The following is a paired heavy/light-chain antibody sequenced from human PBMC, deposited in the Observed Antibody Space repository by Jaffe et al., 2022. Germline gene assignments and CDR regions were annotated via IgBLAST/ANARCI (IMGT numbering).Heavy chain of an antibody. D-gene: IGHD1-1*01. Sequence: QVQLQESGPGLVKPSETLSLTCTVSGGSISSYYWTWSRQSPGKGLEWIGYIYYSGSTSYNPSLRSRVTISVDTSKNQFSLKLTSVTAADTAVFYCARATVEMPTTYKYYYMDVWGKGTTVTVSS. CDR2: IYYSGST. CDR1: GGSISSYY. V-gene: IGHV4-59*01. CDR3: ARATVEMPTTYKYYYMDV. J-gene: IGHJ6*03.
Light chain of an antibody. Sequence: DIQMTQSPSSLSASVGDRVIITCRASQSITSYLNWYQQKPGKAPKLLMYAASSLQSGVPSRFSGSGSGTDFTLTISSLQPEDFATYYCQESYSTPYTFGQGTKLEIK. CDR2: AAS. CDR3: QESYSTPYT. V-gene: IGKV1-39*01. CDR1: QSITSY. J-gene: IGKJ2*01.